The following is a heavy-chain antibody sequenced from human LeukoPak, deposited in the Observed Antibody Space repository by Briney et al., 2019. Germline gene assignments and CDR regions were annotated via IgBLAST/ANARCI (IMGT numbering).Heavy chain of an antibody. CDR1: GFTFSNYE. D-gene: IGHD1-26*01. CDR3: AKRAMWDLYWYFDL. J-gene: IGHJ2*01. CDR2: ISSSGSDI. Sequence: GGSLRLSCAASGFTFSNYEMHWVRQAPGKGLEWVSYISSSGSDIYYADSVKGRFTISRDNAKNSLYLHMNSLRAEDTAVYYCAKRAMWDLYWYFDLWGRGTLVTVSS. V-gene: IGHV3-48*03.